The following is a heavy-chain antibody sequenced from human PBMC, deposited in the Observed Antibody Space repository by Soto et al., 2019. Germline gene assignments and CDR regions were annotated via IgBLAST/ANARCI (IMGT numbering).Heavy chain of an antibody. Sequence: QVQLQQWGAGLLKPSETLSLTCAVYGGSFSGYYWSWIRQPPGKGLEWIGEINHSGSTNYNPSLKSRVTLSVDTSKNQYSLKLSSVTAADTAVYYCARRRGMYYYYYYGMDVWGQGTTVTVSS. V-gene: IGHV4-34*01. CDR3: ARRRGMYYYYYYGMDV. J-gene: IGHJ6*02. CDR2: INHSGST. CDR1: GGSFSGYY.